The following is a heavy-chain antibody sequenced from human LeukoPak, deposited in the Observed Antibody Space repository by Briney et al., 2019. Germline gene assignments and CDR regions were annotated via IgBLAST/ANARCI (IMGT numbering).Heavy chain of an antibody. Sequence: SETLSLTCTVSGGSISSYYWSWIRQPPGKGLEWIGSIYYSGSTNYNPSLKSRVTISVDTSKNQFSLKLSSVTAADTAVYYCARDLVVPAARAVSFSDYYMDVWGKGTTVTVSS. CDR3: ARDLVVPAARAVSFSDYYMDV. CDR2: IYYSGST. D-gene: IGHD2-2*01. CDR1: GGSISSYY. J-gene: IGHJ6*03. V-gene: IGHV4-59*01.